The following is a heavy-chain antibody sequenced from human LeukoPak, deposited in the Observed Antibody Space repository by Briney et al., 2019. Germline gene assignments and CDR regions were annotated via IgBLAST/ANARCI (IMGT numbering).Heavy chain of an antibody. CDR1: GFTVSSNY. CDR3: AREGSQGGMDV. J-gene: IGHJ6*02. Sequence: GGSLRLSCAASGFTVSSNYMSWVRQAPGKGLEWVSVIYSGGSTYYADSVKGRFTISRDNSKNTLYLQMDSLRAEDTAVYHCAREGSQGGMDVWGQGTTVTVSS. CDR2: IYSGGST. V-gene: IGHV3-66*02.